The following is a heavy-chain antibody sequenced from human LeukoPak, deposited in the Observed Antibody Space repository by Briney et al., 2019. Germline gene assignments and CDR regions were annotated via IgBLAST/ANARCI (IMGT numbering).Heavy chain of an antibody. CDR3: ASGGSWYMS. J-gene: IGHJ5*02. V-gene: IGHV3-7*01. Sequence: GGSLRLSCAASGFTFSSYWMYWVRQAPGKGLEWVARLKEDGSETYYVDSVKGRFTISRDNAKNSLYLQMNSLRVEDTAVYYCASGGSWYMSWGQGTLVTVSS. CDR2: LKEDGSET. D-gene: IGHD6-13*01. CDR1: GFTFSSYW.